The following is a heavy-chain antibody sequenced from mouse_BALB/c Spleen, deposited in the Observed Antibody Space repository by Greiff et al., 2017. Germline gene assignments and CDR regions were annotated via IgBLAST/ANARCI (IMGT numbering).Heavy chain of an antibody. V-gene: IGHV14-3*02. CDR3: ARRGVYYDYDEGAMDY. D-gene: IGHD2-4*01. CDR2: IDPANGNT. J-gene: IGHJ4*01. Sequence: EVQLQQSGAELVKPGASVKLSCTASGFNIKDTYMHWVKQRPEQGLEWIGRIDPANGNTKYDPKFQGKATITADTSSNTAYLQLSSLTSEDTAVYYCARRGVYYDYDEGAMDYWGQGTSVTVSS. CDR1: GFNIKDTY.